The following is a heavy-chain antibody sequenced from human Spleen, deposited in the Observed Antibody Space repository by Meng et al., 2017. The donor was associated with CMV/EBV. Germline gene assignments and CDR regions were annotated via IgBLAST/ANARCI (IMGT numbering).Heavy chain of an antibody. CDR1: GFTINHYA. Sequence: GGSLTLSCAASGFTINHYAMHWVRQAPGKGLEWVSSINTSSTLYYADSVKGHLTISRDNSKNTLYLQMNSLRAEASALYYCAKDYVYHSLFFFDSWGQGTLVTVSS. CDR3: AKDYVYHSLFFFDS. D-gene: IGHD3-16*01. V-gene: IGHV3-69-1*01. CDR2: INTSSTL. J-gene: IGHJ4*02.